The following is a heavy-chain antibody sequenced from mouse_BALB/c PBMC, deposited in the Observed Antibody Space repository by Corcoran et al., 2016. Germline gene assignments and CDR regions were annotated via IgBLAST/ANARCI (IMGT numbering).Heavy chain of an antibody. Sequence: EVQLQQSGAELVKPGASVKLSCTASGFNIKDTYMHWVKQRPDQGLEWLGRIDPANGNTKYDPKFQGKATITADTSSNTAYLQLSSLTSEDTAVYYCARATATTCWGQGTTLTVSS. CDR1: GFNIKDTY. D-gene: IGHD1-2*01. J-gene: IGHJ2*01. CDR2: IDPANGNT. V-gene: IGHV14-3*02. CDR3: ARATATTC.